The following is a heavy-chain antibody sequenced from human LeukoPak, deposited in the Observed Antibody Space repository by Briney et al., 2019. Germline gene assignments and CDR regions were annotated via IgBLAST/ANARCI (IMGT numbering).Heavy chain of an antibody. CDR1: GFTFSSYA. J-gene: IGHJ4*02. Sequence: PGGSLRLSCAASGFTFSSYAMHWVRQAPGKGLEWVAVISYDESNKYYADSVKGRFTISRDNSKNTLYLQMNSLRAEDTAVYYCAKGLWDILVVPDAPFDYWGQGTLVTVSS. D-gene: IGHD2-2*01. CDR2: ISYDESNK. CDR3: AKGLWDILVVPDAPFDY. V-gene: IGHV3-30*04.